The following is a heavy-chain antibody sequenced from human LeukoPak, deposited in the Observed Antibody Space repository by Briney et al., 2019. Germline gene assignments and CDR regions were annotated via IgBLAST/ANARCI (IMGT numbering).Heavy chain of an antibody. CDR3: ARGGGYCSSTSCLDAFDI. V-gene: IGHV4-4*07. D-gene: IGHD2-2*01. J-gene: IGHJ3*02. CDR1: GGSISSYY. Sequence: PSETLSLTCTASGGSISSYYWSWIRQPAGKGLEWIGRIYTSGSTNYNPSLKSRVTMSVDTSKNQFSLKLSSVTAADTAVYYCARGGGYCSSTSCLDAFDIWGQGTMVTVSS. CDR2: IYTSGST.